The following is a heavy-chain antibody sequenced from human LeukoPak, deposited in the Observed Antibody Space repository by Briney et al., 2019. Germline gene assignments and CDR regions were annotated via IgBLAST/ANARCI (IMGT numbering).Heavy chain of an antibody. CDR3: ARGAGGYRFDP. Sequence: SETLSLTCTVSGGSISSYYWSWIRRPPGKGLEWIGYIYYSGSTNYNPSLKSRVTISVDTSKKQFSLKLTSLTAADTAVYYCARGAGGYRFDPWGQGTLVTVSS. CDR1: GGSISSYY. D-gene: IGHD1-1*01. J-gene: IGHJ5*02. CDR2: IYYSGST. V-gene: IGHV4-59*01.